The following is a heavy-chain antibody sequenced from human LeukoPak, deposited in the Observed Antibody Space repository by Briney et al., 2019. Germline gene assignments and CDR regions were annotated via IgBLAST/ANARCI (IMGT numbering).Heavy chain of an antibody. CDR3: ARSVPLTYYYYYGMDV. CDR1: GGTFSSYA. CDR2: TNAGNGNT. J-gene: IGHJ6*02. Sequence: ASVTVSCTASGGTFSSYAMHWVRQAPGQRLEWMGWTNAGNGNTKYSQKFQGRVTITRDTSASTAYMELSSLRSEDTAVYYCARSVPLTYYYYYGMDVWGQGTTVTVSS. D-gene: IGHD3-9*01. V-gene: IGHV1-3*01.